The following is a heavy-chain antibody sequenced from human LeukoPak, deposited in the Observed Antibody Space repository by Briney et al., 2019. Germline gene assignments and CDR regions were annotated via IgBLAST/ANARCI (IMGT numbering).Heavy chain of an antibody. J-gene: IGHJ3*02. D-gene: IGHD3-3*01. CDR2: IYTSGST. CDR1: GGSISSGSYY. V-gene: IGHV4-61*02. Sequence: PSQTLSLTCTVSGGSISSGSYYWSWIRQPAGKGLEWIGRIYTSGSTNYNPYLKSRVTISVDTSKNQFSLKLSSVTAADTAVYYCARDSIGITIFGDAFDIWGQGTMVTVSS. CDR3: ARDSIGITIFGDAFDI.